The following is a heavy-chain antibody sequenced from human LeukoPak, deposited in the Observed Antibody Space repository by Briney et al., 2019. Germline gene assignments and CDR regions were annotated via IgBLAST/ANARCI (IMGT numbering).Heavy chain of an antibody. J-gene: IGHJ4*02. V-gene: IGHV1-58*01. D-gene: IGHD6-6*01. CDR2: IVVGSGNT. CDR1: GFTFTSSA. Sequence: ASVKVSCKASGFTFTSSAVQWVRQARGQRLEWIGWIVVGSGNTNYAQKFQERVTITRDMSTSTAYMELSSLRSEDTAVYYCAVRSSSTKHYYFDYWGQGTLVTVSS. CDR3: AVRSSSTKHYYFDY.